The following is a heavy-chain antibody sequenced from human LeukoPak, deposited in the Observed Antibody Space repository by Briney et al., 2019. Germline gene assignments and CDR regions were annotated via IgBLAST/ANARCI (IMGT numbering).Heavy chain of an antibody. CDR1: GGSFSVYY. D-gene: IGHD5-12*01. J-gene: IGHJ2*01. V-gene: IGHV4-34*01. CDR2: ISHSVST. CDR3: ARDLVRATMVWYFDL. Sequence: SESLSLTCAVSGGSFSVYYWSWIRQPPGKVLEWIGEISHSVSTNYSPSLKSRVTISVDTSKNQVSLNLSSVTAADTAVYYCARDLVRATMVWYFDLWGRGTLVTVSS.